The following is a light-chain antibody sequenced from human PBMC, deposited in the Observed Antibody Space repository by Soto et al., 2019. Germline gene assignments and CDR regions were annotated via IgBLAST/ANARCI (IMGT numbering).Light chain of an antibody. Sequence: QLVLTQPPSASGTPGQRVTISCSGSSSNTGTNSVNWYQHLPGTAPKLLIFNNNRRPSGVLDRFSGSKSGTSASLAISGLQSEDEADYYCAAWDDRLKGVVFGGGTKLTVL. CDR3: AAWDDRLKGVV. CDR2: NNN. V-gene: IGLV1-44*01. CDR1: SSNTGTNS. J-gene: IGLJ2*01.